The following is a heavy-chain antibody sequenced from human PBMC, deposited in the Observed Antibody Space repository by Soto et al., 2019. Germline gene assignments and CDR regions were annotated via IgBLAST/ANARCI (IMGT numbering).Heavy chain of an antibody. J-gene: IGHJ6*03. Sequence: EVQLVESGGGLVQPGRSLRLSCEASGLTFDDYAMHWVRQAPGKGLEWVSGISWNSDVIGYADSVKGRFTVSRDNAKNSLYLQMKSLRPEDAARYDCTNASGDAPYYFYMDVWGKGTTVSVSS. CDR3: TNASGDAPYYFYMDV. D-gene: IGHD2-21*02. CDR2: ISWNSDVI. CDR1: GLTFDDYA. V-gene: IGHV3-9*01.